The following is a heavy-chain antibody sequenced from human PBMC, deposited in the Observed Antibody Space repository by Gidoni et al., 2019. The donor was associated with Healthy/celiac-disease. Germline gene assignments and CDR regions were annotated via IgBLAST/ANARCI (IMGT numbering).Heavy chain of an antibody. CDR2: ISSSGSTI. CDR3: ARGGPTMIVVVIMDY. V-gene: IGHV3-21*01. D-gene: IGHD3-22*01. J-gene: IGHJ4*02. Sequence: EVQLVESGGGLVKPGGSLRLSCAASGFTFSSYSMNWVRQAPGKGLEWVSSISSSGSTIYYADSVKGRFTISRDNAKNSLYLQMNSLRAEDTAVYYCARGGPTMIVVVIMDYWGQGTLVTVSS. CDR1: GFTFSSYS.